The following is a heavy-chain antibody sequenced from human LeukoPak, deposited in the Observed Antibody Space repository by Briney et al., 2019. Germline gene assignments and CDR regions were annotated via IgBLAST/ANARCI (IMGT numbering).Heavy chain of an antibody. J-gene: IGHJ5*02. V-gene: IGHV4-4*07. Sequence: SETLSLTCTVSGGSISSYYWSWIRQPAGQGLGWIGRIYTSGSTNYNPSLKSRVTMSVDTSNNQFSLKLSSVTAADTAVYYCARAVLAGPTVNWFDPWGQGTLVIVSS. CDR3: ARAVLAGPTVNWFDP. D-gene: IGHD6-19*01. CDR2: IYTSGST. CDR1: GGSISSYY.